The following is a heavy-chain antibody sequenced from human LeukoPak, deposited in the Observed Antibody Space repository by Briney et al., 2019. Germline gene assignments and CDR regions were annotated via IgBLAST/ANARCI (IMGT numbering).Heavy chain of an antibody. CDR3: AKDRMGAYFTIPDY. CDR1: GFTFDDYA. V-gene: IGHV3-9*01. D-gene: IGHD2/OR15-2a*01. J-gene: IGHJ4*02. CDR2: ISWNGDIK. Sequence: GGSLRLSCAASGFTFDDYAMHWVRQAPGKGLEWVSGISWNGDIKGYADSVKVRFTISRDNAQNSLYLQINSLRPEDTAFYSCAKDRMGAYFTIPDYWGQGTLVTVSS.